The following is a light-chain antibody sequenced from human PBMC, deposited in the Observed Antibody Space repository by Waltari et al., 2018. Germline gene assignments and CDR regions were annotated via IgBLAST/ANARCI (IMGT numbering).Light chain of an antibody. CDR3: SSYTSSTIYV. CDR2: DVS. CDR1: SSAVGGYNY. V-gene: IGLV2-14*01. J-gene: IGLJ1*01. Sequence: QSALTQPASVSGSPGQSITISCTGTSSAVGGYNYVSWYQQHPGKAPKLMIYDVSNRPSGVSNRFSGSKSGNTASLTISGLQPEDEADYYCSSYTSSTIYVFGTGTKVTVL.